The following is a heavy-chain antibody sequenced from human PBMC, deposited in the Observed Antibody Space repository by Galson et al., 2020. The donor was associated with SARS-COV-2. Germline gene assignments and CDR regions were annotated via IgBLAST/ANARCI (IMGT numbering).Heavy chain of an antibody. D-gene: IGHD3-22*01. J-gene: IGHJ3*02. V-gene: IGHV1-69*04. CDR1: GGTFSSYA. Sequence: GASVKVSCKASGGTFSSYAISWVRQAPGQGLEWMGRIIPILGIANYAQKFQGRVTITADKSTSTAYMELSSLRSEDTAVYYCARAQYYYDSSGYLNHDAFDIWGQGTMVTVSS. CDR3: ARAQYYYDSSGYLNHDAFDI. CDR2: IIPILGIA.